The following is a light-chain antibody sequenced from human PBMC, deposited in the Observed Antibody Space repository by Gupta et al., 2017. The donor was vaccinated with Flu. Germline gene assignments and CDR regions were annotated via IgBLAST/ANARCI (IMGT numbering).Light chain of an antibody. V-gene: IGLV1-40*01. J-gene: IGLJ2*01. Sequence: QSVLTQPPSVSGAPGQRVTISCTGGRSNIGAGYEVHWYQQLPGKAPKVFIFGHSKRPSGVPERFSGSRSGTSASLAITGLQAEDEADYYCQSYDNTRGGWVFGGGTKLTVL. CDR3: QSYDNTRGGWV. CDR2: GHS. CDR1: RSNIGAGYE.